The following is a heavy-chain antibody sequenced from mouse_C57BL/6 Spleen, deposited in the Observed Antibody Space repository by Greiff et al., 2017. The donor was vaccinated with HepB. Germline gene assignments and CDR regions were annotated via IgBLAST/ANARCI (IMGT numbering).Heavy chain of an antibody. V-gene: IGHV1-62-2*01. D-gene: IGHD1-1*01. CDR2: FYPGSGSI. CDR1: GYTFTEYT. J-gene: IGHJ2*01. Sequence: LEESGAELVKPGASVKLSCKASGYTFTEYTIHWVKQRSGPGLEWIGWFYPGSGSIKYNEKFKDKATLTADKSSSTVYMELSRLTSEDSAVYFCARHEERESITTVVGLGSFDYWGQGTTLTVSS. CDR3: ARHEERESITTVVGLGSFDY.